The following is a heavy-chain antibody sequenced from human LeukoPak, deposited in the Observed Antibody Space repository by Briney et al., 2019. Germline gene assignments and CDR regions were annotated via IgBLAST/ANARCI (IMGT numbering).Heavy chain of an antibody. CDR2: IWYDGSNK. J-gene: IGHJ6*02. Sequence: GGSLRLSCAASGFTSSRYGMHWVRQAPGKGLEWVAVIWYDGSNKYYADSVKGRFTISRDNSKNTLYLQMNSLRAEDAAVYYLARVGCTGGSCMAYNYYAMHVSGQGTTVTVSS. CDR3: ARVGCTGGSCMAYNYYAMHV. V-gene: IGHV3-33*01. CDR1: GFTSSRYG. D-gene: IGHD2-15*01.